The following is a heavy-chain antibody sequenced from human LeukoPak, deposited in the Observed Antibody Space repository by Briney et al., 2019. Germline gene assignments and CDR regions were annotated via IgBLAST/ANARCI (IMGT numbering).Heavy chain of an antibody. CDR2: ISGSGGRT. V-gene: IGHV3-23*01. CDR1: RFTFSSYA. D-gene: IGHD2-2*01. CDR3: AKFGSTSFLPYYFDY. J-gene: IGHJ4*02. Sequence: GGSLRLSCAAARFTFSSYAMSWVRQAPGKGLEWVSAISGSGGRTYYADSGKGRFTISRDNSKNTLYLQMNSLRAEDTAVYYCAKFGSTSFLPYYFDYWVQGTLVTVSS.